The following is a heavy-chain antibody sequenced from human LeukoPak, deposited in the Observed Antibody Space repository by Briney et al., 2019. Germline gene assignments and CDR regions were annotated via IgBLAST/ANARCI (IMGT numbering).Heavy chain of an antibody. J-gene: IGHJ6*03. CDR2: INHSGST. D-gene: IGHD2-15*01. Sequence: SETLSLTCAVYGGSFSGYYWSWIRQSPGKGLEWIGEINHSGSTNYNPSLKSRVTISVDTSKNQFSLKLSSVTAADTAVYYCARGRYCSGGSCYSRYYYYYYMDVWGKGTTVTVSS. CDR3: ARGRYCSGGSCYSRYYYYYYMDV. V-gene: IGHV4-34*01. CDR1: GGSFSGYY.